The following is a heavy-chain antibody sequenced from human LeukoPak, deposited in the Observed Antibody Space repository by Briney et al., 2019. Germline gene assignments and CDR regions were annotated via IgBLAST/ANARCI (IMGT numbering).Heavy chain of an antibody. CDR1: GGSISSYY. V-gene: IGHV4-59*01. J-gene: IGHJ6*03. D-gene: IGHD2/OR15-2a*01. Sequence: SETLSLTCTVSGGSISSYYWSWIRQLPGKGLEWIGYIYYSGSTNYNPSLKSRVTVSVDTSKNQFSLKLSSVTAADTAVYYCARDLSKANYYYYMDVWGKGTTVTVSS. CDR2: IYYSGST. CDR3: ARDLSKANYYYYMDV.